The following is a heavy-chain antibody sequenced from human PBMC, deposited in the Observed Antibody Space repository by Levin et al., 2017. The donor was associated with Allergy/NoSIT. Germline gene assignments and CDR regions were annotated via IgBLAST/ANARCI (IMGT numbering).Heavy chain of an antibody. CDR1: GFTFSNAW. Sequence: GGSLRLSCAASGFTFSNAWMSWVRQAPGKGLEWVGRIKSKTDGGTTDYAAPVKGRFTISRDDSKNTLYLQMNSLKTEDTAVYYCTTDFYYYDSSGYRYFDRWGRGTLVTVSS. D-gene: IGHD3-22*01. CDR2: IKSKTDGGTT. CDR3: TTDFYYYDSSGYRYFDR. V-gene: IGHV3-15*01. J-gene: IGHJ2*01.